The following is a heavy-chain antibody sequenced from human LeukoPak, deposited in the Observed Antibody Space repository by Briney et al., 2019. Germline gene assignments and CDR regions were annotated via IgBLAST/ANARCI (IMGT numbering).Heavy chain of an antibody. J-gene: IGHJ4*01. D-gene: IGHD1-26*01. CDR2: ISGGGDST. CDR3: AKDYTKGVGATDY. V-gene: IGHV3-23*01. CDR1: GFTFSSYV. Sequence: GGSLRLSCAASGFTFSSYVMSWVRQAPGKGLEWVSVISGGGDSTYYADSVKGRFTISRDNSKNTLYPQMNSLRAEDTAIYYCAKDYTKGVGATDYWGHGTLSPSPQ.